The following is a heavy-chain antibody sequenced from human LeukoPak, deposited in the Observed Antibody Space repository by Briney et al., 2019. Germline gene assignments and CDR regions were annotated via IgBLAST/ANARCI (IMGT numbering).Heavy chain of an antibody. Sequence: SETLSLTCAVYGGSFSGYYWSWIRQPPGKGLEWIGEINHSGSTNYNPSLKSRVTISVDTSKNQFSLKLSSVTAADTAVYYCARTTYSSGWYATFDYWGQGTLVTVSS. CDR2: INHSGST. CDR3: ARTTYSSGWYATFDY. CDR1: GGSFSGYY. J-gene: IGHJ4*02. D-gene: IGHD6-19*01. V-gene: IGHV4-34*01.